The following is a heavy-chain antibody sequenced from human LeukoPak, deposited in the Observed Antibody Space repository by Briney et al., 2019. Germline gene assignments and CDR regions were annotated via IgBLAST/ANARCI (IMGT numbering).Heavy chain of an antibody. CDR1: GGSISSYY. CDR3: ARVRLYYDFWSGYYTGAGFLDY. J-gene: IGHJ4*02. V-gene: IGHV4-4*07. CDR2: IYTSGST. Sequence: SETLSLTCTVSGGSISSYYWSWIRQPAGKGLEWIGRIYTSGSTNYNPSLKSRVTMSVDTSKNQFSLKLSSVTAADTAAYYCARVRLYYDFWSGYYTGAGFLDYWGQGTLVTVSS. D-gene: IGHD3-3*01.